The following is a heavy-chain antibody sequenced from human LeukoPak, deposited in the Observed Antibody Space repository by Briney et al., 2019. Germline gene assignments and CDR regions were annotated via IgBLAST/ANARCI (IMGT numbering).Heavy chain of an antibody. Sequence: ASVKVSXKASGYTFTSYDINWVRQATGQGLEWMGRINPNSGGTNYAQKFQGRVTMTRDTSISTAYMELSRLRSDDTAMYYCARDIQWIQLWGDYYYMDVWGKGTTVTVSS. CDR2: INPNSGGT. CDR1: GYTFTSYD. J-gene: IGHJ6*03. CDR3: ARDIQWIQLWGDYYYMDV. V-gene: IGHV1-2*06. D-gene: IGHD5-18*01.